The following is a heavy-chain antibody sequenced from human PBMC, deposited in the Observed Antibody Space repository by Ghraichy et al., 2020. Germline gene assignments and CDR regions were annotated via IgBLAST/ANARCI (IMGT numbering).Heavy chain of an antibody. J-gene: IGHJ6*02. CDR2: ISSSSSYI. V-gene: IGHV3-21*01. Sequence: GGSLRLSCAASGFTFSSYSMNWVRQAPGKGLEWVSSISSSSSYIYYADSVKGRFTISRDNAKNSLYLQMNSLRAEDTAVYYCARDAVPSDDYGERPHPPLGVWGQGTTVTVSS. CDR1: GFTFSSYS. CDR3: ARDAVPSDDYGERPHPPLGV. D-gene: IGHD4-17*01.